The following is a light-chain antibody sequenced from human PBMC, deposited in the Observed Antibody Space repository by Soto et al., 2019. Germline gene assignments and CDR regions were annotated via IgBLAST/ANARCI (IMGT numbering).Light chain of an antibody. CDR3: QSYDSSLSGAVV. J-gene: IGLJ2*01. CDR1: SSNIGAGYD. CDR2: SNT. Sequence: QSVLTQPPSVSGAPGQRVTISCTGSSSNIGAGYDVHWYQQLPGIAPKLLIYSNTNRPSGVPDRFSGSKSGTSASLAIAGLQAEDEADYYCQSYDSSLSGAVVFGGGTKVTVL. V-gene: IGLV1-40*01.